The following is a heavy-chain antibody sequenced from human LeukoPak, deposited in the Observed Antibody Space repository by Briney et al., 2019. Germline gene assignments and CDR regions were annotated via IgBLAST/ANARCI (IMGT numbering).Heavy chain of an antibody. J-gene: IGHJ4*02. CDR3: ARDKTGTGIDY. CDR1: GFSFDDYT. D-gene: IGHD1-7*01. V-gene: IGHV3-43*01. CDR2: ISWDGVTS. Sequence: PGGSLRLSCAASGFSFDDYTMHWVRQAPGKSLEWVSLISWDGVTSYYAHSVKGRFTISRDSSKNSLFLQMNSLRTEDTALYYCARDKTGTGIDYWGQGTLVTVSS.